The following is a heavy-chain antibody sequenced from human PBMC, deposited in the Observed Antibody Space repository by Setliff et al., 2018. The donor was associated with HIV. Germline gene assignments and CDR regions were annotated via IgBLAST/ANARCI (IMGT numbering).Heavy chain of an antibody. Sequence: ASVKVSCKASGYTFTYCSLHLLQQPPGQGLERMRWIALYNGNTNYAKKFQSRVTITRDMSRRTGYIELSSLRSEDSAVYYWVPLLLAVAGTRFSGFFDYWGQGTLVTVSS. CDR3: VPLLLAVAGTRFSGFFDY. D-gene: IGHD6-19*01. CDR1: GYTFTYCS. V-gene: IGHV1-45*02. CDR2: IALYNGNT. J-gene: IGHJ4*02.